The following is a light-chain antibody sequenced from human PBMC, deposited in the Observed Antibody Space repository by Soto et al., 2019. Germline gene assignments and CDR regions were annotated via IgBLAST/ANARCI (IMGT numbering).Light chain of an antibody. V-gene: IGLV2-14*01. CDR1: GSDVGGYNF. J-gene: IGLJ2*01. CDR2: EVS. Sequence: QSALTQPASVSGSPGQSITISCTGTGSDVGGYNFVSWYQQYPGKAPKLMIYEVSDRPSGVSNRFSGSKSGNTASLTISGLQAEDEADYYCSSYTSSSPVVFGGGTKLTVL. CDR3: SSYTSSSPVV.